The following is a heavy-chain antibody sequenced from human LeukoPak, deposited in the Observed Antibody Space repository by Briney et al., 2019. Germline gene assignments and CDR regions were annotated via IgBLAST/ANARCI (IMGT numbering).Heavy chain of an antibody. J-gene: IGHJ4*02. CDR1: GFNFSYYG. CDR3: AKVAVRQQIRFPFDY. Sequence: PGRSLRLSCAASGFNFSYYGMHWVRQAPGKGLEWVAAISHDENTKYHADSLEGRFTISRDNSKSTLYLQMYSLRPEDTAVYYCAKVAVRQQIRFPFDYWGQGTLVTVSS. V-gene: IGHV3-30*18. D-gene: IGHD3-10*02. CDR2: ISHDENTK.